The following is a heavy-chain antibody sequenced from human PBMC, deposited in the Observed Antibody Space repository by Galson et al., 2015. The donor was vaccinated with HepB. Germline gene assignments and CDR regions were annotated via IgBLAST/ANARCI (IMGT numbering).Heavy chain of an antibody. CDR3: VRGPFKWLQFHPFDY. CDR2: RTFDGPNR. J-gene: IGHJ4*02. Sequence: CLRHSCAAPGVDFSNHAMLGVRQAQGKGLEWVASRTFDGPNRNYADSVKGRFTISRDNSANTVYLQMNSLRREDTAVYFCVRGPFKWLQFHPFDYWGQGTPVTVSS. CDR1: GVDFSNHA. V-gene: IGHV3-30-3*01. D-gene: IGHD5-24*01.